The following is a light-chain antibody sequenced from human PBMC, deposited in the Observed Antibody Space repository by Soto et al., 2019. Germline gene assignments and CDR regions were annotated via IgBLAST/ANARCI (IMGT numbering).Light chain of an antibody. CDR1: QSVSSN. Sequence: EIVMTQSPATLSMSPGERATLSCRASQSVSSNLAWYQQKPGQAPRLLIYGASSRATGIPARFSGSGSGTDFTLTISSLQSEDFAVYYCQQCDDWPLTFGRGTKVEIK. V-gene: IGKV3-15*01. J-gene: IGKJ4*01. CDR3: QQCDDWPLT. CDR2: GAS.